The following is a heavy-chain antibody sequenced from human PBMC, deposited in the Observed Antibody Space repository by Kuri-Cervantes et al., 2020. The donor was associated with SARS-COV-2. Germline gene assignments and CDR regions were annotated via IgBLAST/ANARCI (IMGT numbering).Heavy chain of an antibody. CDR1: GGSFSGYY. Sequence: SETLSLTCAVYGGSFSGYYCSWIRQPPGKGLEWIGEINHSGSTTYNPSLKSRVTISVDTSKNQFSLKLSSVTAADTAAYYCASGRREIVVVPTDMGMDVWGKGTTVTVSS. CDR2: INHSGST. CDR3: ASGRREIVVVPTDMGMDV. D-gene: IGHD2-2*01. J-gene: IGHJ6*03. V-gene: IGHV4-34*01.